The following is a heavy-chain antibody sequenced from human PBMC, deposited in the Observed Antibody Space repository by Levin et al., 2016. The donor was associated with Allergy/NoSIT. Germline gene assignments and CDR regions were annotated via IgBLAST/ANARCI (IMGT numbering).Heavy chain of an antibody. CDR3: ATSGKYISDY. CDR2: ISFDGSDK. D-gene: IGHD1-26*01. J-gene: IGHJ4*02. V-gene: IGHV3-30*03. Sequence: WIRQPPGKGLEWVALISFDGSDKYYADSVKGRFTISRDNSKNTLHLQMNSLKTEDTAVYYCATSGKYISDYWGQGTPGHRLL.